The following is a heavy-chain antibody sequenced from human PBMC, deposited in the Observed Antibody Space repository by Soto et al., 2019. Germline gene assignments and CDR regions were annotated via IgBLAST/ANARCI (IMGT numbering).Heavy chain of an antibody. CDR1: GFSVSSSS. J-gene: IGHJ6*02. CDR3: ARDLGWYDLLNTYYYGMDV. V-gene: IGHV3-53*05. D-gene: IGHD6-19*01. Sequence: EVQLVETGGGLIQPGGSLRLSCAASGFSVSSSSMSWVRQAPGKGLEWASVFYSGGSTDYAEYGRGRCTVSRDTSKNTGYLQVYNLRVEDTAVYFCARDLGWYDLLNTYYYGMDVWGQGTTVTVSS. CDR2: FYSGGST.